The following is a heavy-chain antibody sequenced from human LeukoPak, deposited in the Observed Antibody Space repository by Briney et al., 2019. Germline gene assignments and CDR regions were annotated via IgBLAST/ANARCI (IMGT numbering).Heavy chain of an antibody. CDR1: GDSINREIW. V-gene: IGHV4-4*02. CDR3: ARFRLGYCTNGVCYYFDY. D-gene: IGHD2-8*01. CDR2: INHSGST. Sequence: SETLSLTCAVSGDSINREIWWHWVRQPPGKGLEWIGEINHSGSTNYNPSLKSRVTISVDTSKNQFSLKLSSVTAADTAVYYCARFRLGYCTNGVCYYFDYWGQGTLVTVSS. J-gene: IGHJ4*02.